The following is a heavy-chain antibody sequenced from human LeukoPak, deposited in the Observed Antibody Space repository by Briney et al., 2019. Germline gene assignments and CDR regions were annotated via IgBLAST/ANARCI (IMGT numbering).Heavy chain of an antibody. J-gene: IGHJ3*02. D-gene: IGHD5-24*01. Sequence: ASVKVSFMASGYTFTIYGVSWVRQAPGQGLEWMGWIGTYNGDTNYAQNLQGRVTMTTDTSTRTAYMGLRSLRSDDTAVYYCARDRGYNPDTFDIWGQGTMVTVSS. CDR1: GYTFTIYG. CDR2: IGTYNGDT. V-gene: IGHV1-18*01. CDR3: ARDRGYNPDTFDI.